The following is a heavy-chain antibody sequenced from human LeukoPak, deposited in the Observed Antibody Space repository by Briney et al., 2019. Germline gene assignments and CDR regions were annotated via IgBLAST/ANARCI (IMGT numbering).Heavy chain of an antibody. V-gene: IGHV4-34*01. CDR1: GGSFRGYY. Sequence: SETLSLTCAVYGGSFRGYYWSWVRQPPGKGLEWIGEISHSGGTNYNASLKSRVTISADTSKNQFSLNLTSVTAADTAVYYSARRSYYHTGCLPPCVPWGQGTLVTVSS. CDR2: ISHSGGT. CDR3: ARRSYYHTGCLPPCVP. J-gene: IGHJ5*02. D-gene: IGHD3-22*01.